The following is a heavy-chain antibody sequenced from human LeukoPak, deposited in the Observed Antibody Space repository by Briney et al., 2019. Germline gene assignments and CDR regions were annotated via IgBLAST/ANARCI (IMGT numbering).Heavy chain of an antibody. D-gene: IGHD5-18*01. CDR2: IIPIFGTA. V-gene: IGHV1-69*05. CDR1: GGTFSSYA. CDR3: ARGKSTHRTAFDY. J-gene: IGHJ4*02. Sequence: ASVKVSCKASGGTFSSYAISWVRQAPGQGLEWMGGIIPIFGTANYAQKFQGRVTITTDESMSTAYMELSSTRSEDTAVYYCARGKSTHRTAFDYCGQPTLVTASS.